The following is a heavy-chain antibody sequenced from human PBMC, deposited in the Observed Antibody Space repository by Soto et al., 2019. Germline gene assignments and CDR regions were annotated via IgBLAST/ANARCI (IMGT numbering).Heavy chain of an antibody. CDR2: SYSGGST. CDR3: ARGYPTGGNGLDV. CDR1: GFTVSDNS. J-gene: IGHJ6*02. D-gene: IGHD2-15*01. V-gene: IGHV3-53*01. Sequence: GGSLRLSCAASGFTVSDNSINWFRQAPGKGPEWGSVSYSGGSTFYTDSVTGRFTISRDNSKNTPYVPMNSLIAEATAVYYCARGYPTGGNGLDVWGQGTRVTVSS.